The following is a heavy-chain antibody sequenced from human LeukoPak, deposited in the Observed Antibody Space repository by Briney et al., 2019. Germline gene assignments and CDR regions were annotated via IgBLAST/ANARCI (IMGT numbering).Heavy chain of an antibody. V-gene: IGHV4-59*08. CDR2: IYYSGST. CDR3: ARLRYSSGWYLGRYFDY. J-gene: IGHJ4*02. D-gene: IGHD6-19*01. CDR1: GGSISSYY. Sequence: PETLSLTCTVSGGSISSYYWSWIRQPPGKGLEWIGYIYYSGSTNYNPSLKSRVTISVDTSKNQFSLKLSSVTAADTAVYYCARLRYSSGWYLGRYFDYWGQGTLVTVSS.